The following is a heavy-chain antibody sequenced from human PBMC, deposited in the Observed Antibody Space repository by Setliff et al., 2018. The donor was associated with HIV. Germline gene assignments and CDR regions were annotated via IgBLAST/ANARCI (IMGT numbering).Heavy chain of an antibody. V-gene: IGHV3-21*01. CDR2: ISRSNSYI. J-gene: IGHJ4*02. Sequence: PGGSLRLSCAASGFPVSYYIMNWVRQAPGKGLEWVSFISRSNSYIYYADSVKGRFTISRDNAKNSLYLQMNSLRAEDTAVYYCATGQYYFDYWGQGTLVTVSS. CDR1: GFPVSYYI. CDR3: ATGQYYFDY.